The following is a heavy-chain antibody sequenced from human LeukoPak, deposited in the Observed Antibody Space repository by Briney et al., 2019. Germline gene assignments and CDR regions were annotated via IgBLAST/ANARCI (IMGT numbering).Heavy chain of an antibody. V-gene: IGHV1-2*02. CDR2: INPNSGGT. CDR1: GYTFTGYY. Sequence: ASVKVSCKASGYTFTGYYMHWVRQAPGQGLEWMGWINPNSGGTNYAQKFQGRVTMTRDTSISTAYMELSRLRSDDTAVYYCARAWMGYSITMIVATNECFQHWGQGTLVTVSS. CDR3: ARAWMGYSITMIVATNECFQH. D-gene: IGHD3-22*01. J-gene: IGHJ1*01.